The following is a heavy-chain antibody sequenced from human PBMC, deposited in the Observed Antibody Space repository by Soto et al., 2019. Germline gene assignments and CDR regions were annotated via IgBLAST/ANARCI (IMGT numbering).Heavy chain of an antibody. D-gene: IGHD4-17*01. Sequence: SETLSLTCTVSGGSVSSGSYYWGWIRQPPGKGLEWIGYIFYSGNTNYNPSLRSRVTISVDTSKNQFSLKLSSVTAADTAVYYCARDSGYGDPFDYWGQGTLVTVSS. CDR1: GGSVSSGSYY. V-gene: IGHV4-61*01. J-gene: IGHJ4*02. CDR2: IFYSGNT. CDR3: ARDSGYGDPFDY.